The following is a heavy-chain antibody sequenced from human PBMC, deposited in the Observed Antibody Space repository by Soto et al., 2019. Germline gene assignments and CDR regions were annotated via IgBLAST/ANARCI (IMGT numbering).Heavy chain of an antibody. CDR1: GGTFNSYI. V-gene: IGHV1-69*13. CDR2: IIPIFGSA. J-gene: IGHJ4*02. Sequence: SVKVSCKTSGGTFNSYIITWVRQAPGQGLEWMGGIIPIFGSADYAQKLQGRVTITADESTSTAYMELSSLRSEDTAVYYCAGAFASNKYYFDSWGQGTQVTVSS. CDR3: AGAFASNKYYFDS.